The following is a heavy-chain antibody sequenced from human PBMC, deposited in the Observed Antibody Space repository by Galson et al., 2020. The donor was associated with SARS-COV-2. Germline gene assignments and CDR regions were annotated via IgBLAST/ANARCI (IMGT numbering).Heavy chain of an antibody. V-gene: IGHV3-23*01. CDR3: AKTEYGGFCSRTTPRFCGLDV. CDR2: ISGSGATT. Sequence: GGSLRLSCAASGFTFSSYAMNWVRQAPGKGLEWVSGISGSGATTYYADSWKGRFTISRDNSKNTLYLQLNSLRAEDTAIYFCAKTEYGGFCSRTTPRFCGLDVWGQGTTVTVSS. J-gene: IGHJ6*02. CDR1: GFTFSSYA. D-gene: IGHD2-2*01.